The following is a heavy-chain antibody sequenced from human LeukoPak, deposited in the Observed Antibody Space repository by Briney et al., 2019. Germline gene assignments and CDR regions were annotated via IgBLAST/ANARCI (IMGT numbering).Heavy chain of an antibody. Sequence: PGGSLRLSCAASGFTFSSYGMHWVRQAPGKGLEWVAVIWYDGSNKYYADSVKGRFTISRDNSKNTLYLQMNSLRAEDTAVYYCARGMGCSSTSCYNDYYYYGMDVWGQGTTVTVSS. CDR3: ARGMGCSSTSCYNDYYYYGMDV. D-gene: IGHD2-2*02. CDR2: IWYDGSNK. CDR1: GFTFSSYG. V-gene: IGHV3-33*01. J-gene: IGHJ6*02.